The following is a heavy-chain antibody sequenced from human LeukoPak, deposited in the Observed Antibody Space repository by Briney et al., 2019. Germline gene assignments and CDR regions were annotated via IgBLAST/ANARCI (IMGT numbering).Heavy chain of an antibody. CDR1: GDSVSRSSYY. Sequence: SETLSLTCTVSGDSVSRSSYYWTWIRQPPGKGLEWIGYIYYIGSTNYNPSLRSRLTMSVDTSKNQFSLRLSSVIAADTAVHYCARYYDSTGSFDYWGQGTLVTVSS. D-gene: IGHD3-22*01. CDR3: ARYYDSTGSFDY. J-gene: IGHJ4*02. CDR2: IYYIGST. V-gene: IGHV4-61*01.